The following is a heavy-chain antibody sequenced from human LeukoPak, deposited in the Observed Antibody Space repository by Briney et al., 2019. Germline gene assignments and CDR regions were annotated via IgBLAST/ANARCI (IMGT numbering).Heavy chain of an antibody. V-gene: IGHV3-7*01. CDR3: VRDGGVSGYDLLDY. D-gene: IGHD5-12*01. CDR1: GFTFSHYW. CDR2: INQDGSEE. J-gene: IGHJ4*02. Sequence: GGSLRLSCAASGFTFSHYWLTWVRQAPGKGLEWVAHINQDGSEEHYMDSVNARFTISRDNAKNSLSLQMNSLRAEDTAVYYCVRDGGVSGYDLLDYWGQGTLVTVSS.